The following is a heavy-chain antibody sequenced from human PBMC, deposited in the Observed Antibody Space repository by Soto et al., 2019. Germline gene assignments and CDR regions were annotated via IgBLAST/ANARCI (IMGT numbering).Heavy chain of an antibody. V-gene: IGHV3-48*03. CDR3: ARGYCTSSACHWNFDY. D-gene: IGHD2-8*02. CDR1: GFTFSSYE. CDR2: ITSTGSTR. Sequence: GGSLRLSCAASGFTFSSYEMNWVRQAPGKGLEWVSDITSTGSTRYYADSVKGRFTISRDNAKNSLYLQMNSLRADDTAVYYCARGYCTSSACHWNFDYWGQGTLVTVSS. J-gene: IGHJ4*02.